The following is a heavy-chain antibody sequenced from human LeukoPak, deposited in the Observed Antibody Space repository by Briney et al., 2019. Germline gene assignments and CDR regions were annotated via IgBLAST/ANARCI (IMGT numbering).Heavy chain of an antibody. CDR1: GFTFSSNA. CDR2: ISGGGGNT. CDR3: AKEGGRGYTYGFDY. V-gene: IGHV3-23*01. J-gene: IGHJ4*02. Sequence: GGSLRLSCVASGFTFSSNAMTWVRQAPGKGLEWVSAISGGGGNTYYADSVKGRFTISRDNSKNTLYLQMNGLRAEDTAVYYCAKEGGRGYTYGFDYWGQGTLVTVSS. D-gene: IGHD5-18*01.